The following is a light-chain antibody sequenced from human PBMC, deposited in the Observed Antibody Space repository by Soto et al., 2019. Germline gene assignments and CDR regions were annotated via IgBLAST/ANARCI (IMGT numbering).Light chain of an antibody. CDR2: AS. Sequence: EIVLTQSPGTLSLSPGERATLSCRASQTVSDMYLAWYQQKPGQAPRLLIYASNRATGIPDRFSGSGSGTDFTLTIGRLEPDDFAVYYCQHYGTSALFGPGTKVDIK. V-gene: IGKV3-20*01. CDR1: QTVSDMY. CDR3: QHYGTSAL. J-gene: IGKJ3*01.